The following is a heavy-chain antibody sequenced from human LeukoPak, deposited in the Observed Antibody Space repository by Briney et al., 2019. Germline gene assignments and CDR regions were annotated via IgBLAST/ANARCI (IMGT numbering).Heavy chain of an antibody. V-gene: IGHV3-64*04. CDR3: ARDLPMVRGVILYDY. CDR1: GFTLISFS. D-gene: IGHD3-10*01. Sequence: GGSLRLSCAVSGFTLISFSIHCVRQSPGRGLEYVSAINYKVGTTYYADSVKGRFTISRHNSKNTLYLQMNRLRAEDTVVYYRARDLPMVRGVILYDYWGEGTLVTVSS. CDR2: INYKVGTT. J-gene: IGHJ4*02.